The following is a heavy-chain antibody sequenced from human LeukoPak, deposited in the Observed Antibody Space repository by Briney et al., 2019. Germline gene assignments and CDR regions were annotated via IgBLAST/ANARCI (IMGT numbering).Heavy chain of an antibody. CDR3: ARVAQGSSWYDY. V-gene: IGHV3-64*01. D-gene: IGHD6-13*01. CDR2: IGSDGRST. Sequence: GGSLRLSWAASGFTFSNHAMHWVRQAPGKGLKYFSAIGSDGRSTYYANSVKGKFTISRDNSKNTLFLQMGSLRGEDMAVYFCARVAQGSSWYDYWGQGTLVTVSS. J-gene: IGHJ4*02. CDR1: GFTFSNHA.